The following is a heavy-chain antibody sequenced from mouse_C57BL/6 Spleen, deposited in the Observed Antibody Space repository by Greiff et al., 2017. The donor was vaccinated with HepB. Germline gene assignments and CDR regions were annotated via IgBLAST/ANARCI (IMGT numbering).Heavy chain of an antibody. D-gene: IGHD1-1*01. CDR2: IYPGDGDT. V-gene: IGHV1-82*01. J-gene: IGHJ1*03. CDR1: GYAFSSSW. Sequence: VQLQQSGPELVKPGASVKISCKASGYAFSSSWMNWVKQRPGQGLEWIGRIYPGDGDTNYNGKFKGKATLTADKSSSTAYMQLSSLTSEDSAVYCCARSSYYGSSWYFDVWGTGTTVTVSS. CDR3: ARSSYYGSSWYFDV.